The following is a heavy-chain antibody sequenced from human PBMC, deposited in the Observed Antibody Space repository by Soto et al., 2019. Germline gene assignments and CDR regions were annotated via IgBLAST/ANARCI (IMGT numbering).Heavy chain of an antibody. D-gene: IGHD5-18*01. J-gene: IGHJ4*02. CDR1: GGSISSSNW. Sequence: QVQLQESGPGLVKPSGTLSLTCAVSGGSISSSNWWRWVRQPPGKGLEGIGEIYHSGSTNYNPSLKSRVTISVDKSRNQFALKLSSVTASDTAVYYCARAERGYSYGYYFDYWGQGTLVTVSS. V-gene: IGHV4-4*02. CDR3: ARAERGYSYGYYFDY. CDR2: IYHSGST.